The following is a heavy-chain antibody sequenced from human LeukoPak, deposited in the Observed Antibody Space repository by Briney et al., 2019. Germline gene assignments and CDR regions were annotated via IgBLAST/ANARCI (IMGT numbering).Heavy chain of an antibody. CDR2: IYYSGST. Sequence: SETLSLTCTVSGGSVSSYYWNWIRQPPGKGLEWIGYIYYSGSTNYSPSLKSRVTISVDTSKNQFSLKLSSVTAADTAVYYCARKNVGVVPAAIRWFDPWGQGTLVTVSS. CDR1: GGSVSSYY. D-gene: IGHD2-2*01. CDR3: ARKNVGVVPAAIRWFDP. V-gene: IGHV4-59*02. J-gene: IGHJ5*02.